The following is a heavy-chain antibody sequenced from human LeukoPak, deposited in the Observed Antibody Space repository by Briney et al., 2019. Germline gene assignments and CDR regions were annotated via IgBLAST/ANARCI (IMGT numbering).Heavy chain of an antibody. J-gene: IGHJ4*02. D-gene: IGHD4-23*01. Sequence: SVKVSCKASGGTFSSYAISWVRQAPGQGLEWMGGIIPIFGTANYAQKFQGRVTITADESTSTAYMELSSLRSEDTAVYYCATSQDYGGNHPALSPFDYWGQGTLVTASS. V-gene: IGHV1-69*13. CDR1: GGTFSSYA. CDR3: ATSQDYGGNHPALSPFDY. CDR2: IIPIFGTA.